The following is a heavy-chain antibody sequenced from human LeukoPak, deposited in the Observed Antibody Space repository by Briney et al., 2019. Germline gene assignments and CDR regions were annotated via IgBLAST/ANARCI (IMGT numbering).Heavy chain of an antibody. CDR1: GYTFTGYY. Sequence: ASVKVSCKASGYTFTGYYMHWVRQAPGQGLEWMGWISAYNGNTNYAQKLQGRVTMTTDTSTSTAYMELRSLRSDDTAVYYCARIALGYFWSGSYFDYWGQGTLVTVSS. CDR2: ISAYNGNT. CDR3: ARIALGYFWSGSYFDY. D-gene: IGHD3-3*01. J-gene: IGHJ4*02. V-gene: IGHV1-18*04.